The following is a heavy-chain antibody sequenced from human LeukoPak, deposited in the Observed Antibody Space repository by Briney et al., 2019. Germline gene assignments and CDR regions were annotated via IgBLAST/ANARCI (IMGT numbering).Heavy chain of an antibody. Sequence: SETLSLTCTVSGGSISSYYWSWIRQPAGKGLEWIGRIYTSGSTNHNPSLKSRVTMSVDTSKNQFSLKLSSATAADTAVYYCARVGGSSSGFYYYYGMDVWGQGTTVTVSS. CDR2: IYTSGST. CDR3: ARVGGSSSGFYYYYGMDV. CDR1: GGSISSYY. D-gene: IGHD6-6*01. V-gene: IGHV4-4*07. J-gene: IGHJ6*02.